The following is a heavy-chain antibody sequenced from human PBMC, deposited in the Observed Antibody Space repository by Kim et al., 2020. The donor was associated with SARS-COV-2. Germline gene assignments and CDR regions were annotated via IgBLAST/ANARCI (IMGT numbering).Heavy chain of an antibody. D-gene: IGHD6-13*01. J-gene: IGHJ4*02. Sequence: SETLSLTCTVSGGSISSYYWSWIRQPPGKGLEWIGYIYYSGSTNYNPSLKSRVTISVDTSKNQFSLKLSSVTAADTAVYYCARVEAASMVDYWGQGTLVTVSS. CDR1: GGSISSYY. CDR3: ARVEAASMVDY. CDR2: IYYSGST. V-gene: IGHV4-59*13.